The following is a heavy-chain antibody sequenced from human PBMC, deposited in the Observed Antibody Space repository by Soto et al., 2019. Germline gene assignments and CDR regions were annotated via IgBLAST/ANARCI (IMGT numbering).Heavy chain of an antibody. CDR3: ARVRFGQWGYAMDV. J-gene: IGHJ6*02. Sequence: QVQLVESGGGLVKPGGSLRLSCAASGITFSDCYMNWIRQAPGKGLEWVSYMSSSGDSINYAGSVRGRFTVSRDNAKNSLYRQMNSLRAEDTAMYYCARVRFGQWGYAMDVWGQGTTVTVSS. D-gene: IGHD3-10*01. CDR2: MSSSGDSI. CDR1: GITFSDCY. V-gene: IGHV3-11*01.